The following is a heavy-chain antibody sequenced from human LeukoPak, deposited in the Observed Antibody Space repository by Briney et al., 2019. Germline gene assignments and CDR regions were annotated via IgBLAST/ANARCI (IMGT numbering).Heavy chain of an antibody. D-gene: IGHD6-13*01. CDR2: IYHSGST. CDR3: ARGYGSSWAPSFDY. CDR1: GGSISSGGYS. J-gene: IGHJ4*02. Sequence: SETLSLTRAVSGGSISSGGYSWSWIRQPPGKGLEWIGYIYHSGSTYYNPSLKSRVTISVDRSKNQFSLKLSSVTAADTAVYYCARGYGSSWAPSFDYWGQGTLVTVSS. V-gene: IGHV4-30-2*01.